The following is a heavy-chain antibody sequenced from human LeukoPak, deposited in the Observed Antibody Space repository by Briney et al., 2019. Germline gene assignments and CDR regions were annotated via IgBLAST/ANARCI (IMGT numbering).Heavy chain of an antibody. CDR1: GFTFSSYS. J-gene: IGHJ4*02. D-gene: IGHD6-6*01. CDR3: AGSSSPEGYFDY. Sequence: GGSLRLSCAASGFTFSSYSMNWVRQAPGKGLEWVSSIGSSSSYIYYADSVKGRFTISRDNAKNSLYLQMNSLRAEDTAVYYCAGSSSPEGYFDYWGQGTLVTVSS. V-gene: IGHV3-21*01. CDR2: IGSSSSYI.